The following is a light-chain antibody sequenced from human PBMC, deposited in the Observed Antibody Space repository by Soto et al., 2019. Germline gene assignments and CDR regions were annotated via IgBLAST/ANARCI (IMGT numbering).Light chain of an antibody. CDR2: KAS. CDR1: QSISSW. V-gene: IGKV1-5*03. CDR3: QQYNSYQYT. Sequence: DIQRTQSPSTLSASVGDRVTITCRASQSISSWLAWYQQKPGKAPKLLIYKASSLESGVPSRFSGSGSGTEFTLTISSLQPDDFATYYCQQYNSYQYTFGQGTKLEIK. J-gene: IGKJ2*01.